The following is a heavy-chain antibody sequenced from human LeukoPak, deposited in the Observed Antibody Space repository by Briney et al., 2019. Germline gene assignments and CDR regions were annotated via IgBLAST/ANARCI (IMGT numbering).Heavy chain of an antibody. CDR1: GFTFSGSA. J-gene: IGHJ4*02. CDR2: IRSKANSYAT. CDR3: VKDLTWSPN. V-gene: IGHV3-73*01. D-gene: IGHD1-14*01. Sequence: GGSLRLSCAASGFTFSGSAMHWVRQASGKGLEWVGRIRSKANSYATAYAASVKGRFTISRDNSKNTLFLQMNSLRAEDTAVYYCVKDLTWSPNWGQGTLVTVSS.